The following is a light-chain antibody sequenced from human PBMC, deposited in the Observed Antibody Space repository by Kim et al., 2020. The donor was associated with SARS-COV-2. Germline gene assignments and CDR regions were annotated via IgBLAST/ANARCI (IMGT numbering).Light chain of an antibody. CDR1: NSDVGGYNY. V-gene: IGLV2-14*03. CDR3: SSCTSSSTCV. CDR2: DVS. Sequence: QSALTQPASVSGSPGQSITISCTGNNSDVGGYNYVSWYQQHPGKVPKLLIFDVSNRPSGISDRFSGSKSGNTASLTISGLQAEDEADYYCSSCTSSSTCVFGTGTKVTVL. J-gene: IGLJ1*01.